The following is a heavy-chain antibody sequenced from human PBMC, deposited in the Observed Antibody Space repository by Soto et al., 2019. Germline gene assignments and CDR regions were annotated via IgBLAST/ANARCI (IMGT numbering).Heavy chain of an antibody. Sequence: PSQTLSLTCAISGDSVSSNSVVWNWTRQSPSRGLEWLGRTYYRSKWYYEYAESEKSQIIINPDTSKNQLSLQLNSVTPEDTGVYYCARLVGNSWIDYWGKGTLVTVSS. CDR3: ARLVGNSWIDY. CDR1: GDSVSSNSVV. D-gene: IGHD6-13*01. V-gene: IGHV6-1*01. CDR2: TYYRSKWYY. J-gene: IGHJ4*02.